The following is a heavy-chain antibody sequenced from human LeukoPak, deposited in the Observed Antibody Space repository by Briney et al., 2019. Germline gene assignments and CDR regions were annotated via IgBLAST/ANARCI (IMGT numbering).Heavy chain of an antibody. Sequence: SVKVSCKASGYTFTGYYMHWVRQAPGQGLEWMGRIIPILGIANYAQKFQGRVTITADKSTSTAYMELSSLRSEDTAVYYCARDLPVVPAASYYYGMDVWGQGTTVTVSS. CDR3: ARDLPVVPAASYYYGMDV. V-gene: IGHV1-69*04. CDR2: IIPILGIA. J-gene: IGHJ6*02. CDR1: GYTFTGYY. D-gene: IGHD2-2*01.